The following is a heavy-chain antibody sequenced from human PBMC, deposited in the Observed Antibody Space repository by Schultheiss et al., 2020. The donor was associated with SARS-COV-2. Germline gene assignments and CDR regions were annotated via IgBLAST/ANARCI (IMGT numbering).Heavy chain of an antibody. V-gene: IGHV1-69*13. D-gene: IGHD1-20*01. CDR2: IIPIFGTA. CDR3: ARDRNNWKPGIWYYFDY. Sequence: SVKVSCKASGYTFTSYGITWVRQAPGQGLEWMGGIIPIFGTANYAQKFQGRVTITADESTSTAYMELSSLRSEDTAVYYCARDRNNWKPGIWYYFDYWGQGTLVTVSS. CDR1: GYTFTSYG. J-gene: IGHJ4*02.